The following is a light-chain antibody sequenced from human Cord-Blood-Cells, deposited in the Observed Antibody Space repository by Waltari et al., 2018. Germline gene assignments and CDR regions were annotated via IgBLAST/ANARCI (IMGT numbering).Light chain of an antibody. V-gene: IGKV1-39*01. Sequence: DIQMTQSPSSLSASAGDRVTITCRASQSISSYLNWYQQKPGKAPKLLICAASSLQSGIPSSFSGSGSGTDFTLTISSLQPEDFATYYCQQSYSTPFTFGPGTKVDIK. CDR3: QQSYSTPFT. CDR1: QSISSY. CDR2: AAS. J-gene: IGKJ3*01.